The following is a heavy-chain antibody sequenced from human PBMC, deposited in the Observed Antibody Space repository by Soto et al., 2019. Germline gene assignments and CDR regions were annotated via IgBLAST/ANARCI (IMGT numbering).Heavy chain of an antibody. CDR2: ISGSGGST. D-gene: IGHD3-22*01. Sequence: GGSLRLSCSASGFTFSSYAMSWVRQAPGKGLEWVSAISGSGGSTYYADSVRGRFTISRDNSKNTLYLQMNSLRAEDTAVYYCAKCYYYESRGYYYPLFDYWGQGTLVTVSS. J-gene: IGHJ4*02. CDR1: GFTFSSYA. V-gene: IGHV3-23*01. CDR3: AKCYYYESRGYYYPLFDY.